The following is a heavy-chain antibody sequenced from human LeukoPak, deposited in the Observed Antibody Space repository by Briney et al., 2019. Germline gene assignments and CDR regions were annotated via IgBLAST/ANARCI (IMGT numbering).Heavy chain of an antibody. Sequence: SETLSLTCTVSGGSISSSSYYWGWIRQPPGKGLEWIGYIYYSGSTNYNPSLKSRVTISVDTSKNQFSLKLSSVTAADTAVYYCARIRHSDSSGEDNWFDPWGQGTLVTVSS. CDR1: GGSISSSSYY. CDR2: IYYSGST. CDR3: ARIRHSDSSGEDNWFDP. D-gene: IGHD6-19*01. V-gene: IGHV4-61*05. J-gene: IGHJ5*02.